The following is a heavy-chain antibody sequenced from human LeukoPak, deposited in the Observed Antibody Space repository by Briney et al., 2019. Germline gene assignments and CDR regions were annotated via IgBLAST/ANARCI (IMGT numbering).Heavy chain of an antibody. V-gene: IGHV1-46*01. CDR3: ARDCAGGSGSYYHPLDY. D-gene: IGHD3-10*01. CDR2: INPRGGTT. CDR1: GYTFTSYF. J-gene: IGHJ4*02. Sequence: ASVKVSCKAFGYTFTSYFMYWVRQAPGQGLEWMGLINPRGGTTSYAQKFQGRVTMTRDTSTSTVYMELSSLRSEDTAVYYCARDCAGGSGSYYHPLDYWGQGTLVTVSS.